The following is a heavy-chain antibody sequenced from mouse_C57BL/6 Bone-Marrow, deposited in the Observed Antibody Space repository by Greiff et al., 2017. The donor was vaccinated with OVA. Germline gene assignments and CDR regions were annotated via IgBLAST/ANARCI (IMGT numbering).Heavy chain of an antibody. Sequence: EVQLQQSGPELVKPGASVKITCTASGYTFTDYYMNWVKQSHGKSLEWIGDINPNNGGTSYNQKFKGKATLTVDKSSSTAYMELRSLTSEDSAVYYCARSRDYRYWGQGTSVTVSS. D-gene: IGHD2-4*01. CDR1: GYTFTDYY. CDR3: ARSRDYRY. V-gene: IGHV1-26*01. CDR2: INPNNGGT. J-gene: IGHJ4*01.